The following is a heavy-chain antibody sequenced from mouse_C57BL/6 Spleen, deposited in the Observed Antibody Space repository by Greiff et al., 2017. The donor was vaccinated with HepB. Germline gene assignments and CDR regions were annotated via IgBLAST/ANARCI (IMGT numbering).Heavy chain of an antibody. D-gene: IGHD1-1*01. CDR3: AREWVYYGSSEAMDY. CDR1: GYAFSSSW. J-gene: IGHJ4*01. V-gene: IGHV1-82*01. CDR2: IYPGDGDT. Sequence: QVQLQQSGPELVKPGASVKISCKASGYAFSSSWMNWVKQRPGKGLEWIGRIYPGDGDTNYTGKFKGKATLTADNSSSTAYMQLSSLTSEDSAVYFCAREWVYYGSSEAMDYWGQGTSVTVSS.